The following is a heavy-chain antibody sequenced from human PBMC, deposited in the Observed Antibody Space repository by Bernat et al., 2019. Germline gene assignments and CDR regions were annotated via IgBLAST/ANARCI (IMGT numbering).Heavy chain of an antibody. Sequence: EVQVLESGGGLGQPGGSLRLSCAASGFNFSSYAMSWVRQAPGKGLEWVSGISGSGGTTYYADSVKGRFTISRDNSENTLYLQMSSLRAEDTAVYYCARDSDYYGSGRLGWFDPWGQGALVTVSS. D-gene: IGHD3-10*01. J-gene: IGHJ5*02. CDR3: ARDSDYYGSGRLGWFDP. CDR1: GFNFSSYA. V-gene: IGHV3-23*01. CDR2: ISGSGGTT.